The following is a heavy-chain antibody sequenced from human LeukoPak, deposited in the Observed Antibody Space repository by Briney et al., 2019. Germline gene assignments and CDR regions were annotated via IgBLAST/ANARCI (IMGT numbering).Heavy chain of an antibody. CDR3: AKSHSRTSYYFDY. CDR2: IGSSGGNT. Sequence: GGSLRLSCAASGFTFSNYAMSWVRQAPGKGLEWVSTIGSSGGNTYYTDSVKGRFTISRDNSKNTLSLQMNSLTAEDTAVYYCAKSHSRTSYYFDYWGQGPLVTVPS. V-gene: IGHV3-23*01. J-gene: IGHJ4*02. D-gene: IGHD6-13*01. CDR1: GFTFSNYA.